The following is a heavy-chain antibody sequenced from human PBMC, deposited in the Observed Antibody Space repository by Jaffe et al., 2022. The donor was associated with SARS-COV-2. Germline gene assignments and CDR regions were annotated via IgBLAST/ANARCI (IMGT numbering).Heavy chain of an antibody. CDR2: MNPNSGNT. CDR1: GYTFTSYD. V-gene: IGHV1-8*01. CDR3: ARGVPVLYRAMVKYYGMDV. J-gene: IGHJ6*02. Sequence: QVQLVQSGAEVKKPGASVKVSCKASGYTFTSYDINWVRQATGQGLEWMGWMNPNSGNTGYAQKFQGRVTMTRNTSISTAYMELSSLRSEDTAVYYCARGVPVLYRAMVKYYGMDVWGQGTTVTVSS. D-gene: IGHD5-18*01.